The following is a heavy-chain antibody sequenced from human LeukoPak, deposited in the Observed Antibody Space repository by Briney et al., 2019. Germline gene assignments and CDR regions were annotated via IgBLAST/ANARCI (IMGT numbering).Heavy chain of an antibody. CDR2: IRYDGSNK. CDR1: GFTFSSYG. CDR3: AKLVRQSSTSCF. J-gene: IGHJ4*02. D-gene: IGHD2-2*01. Sequence: GGSLRLSCAASGFTFSSYGMHWVRQAPGKGLEWVAFIRYDGSNKYYADSVKGRFTISRDNSKNTLYLPMNSLRAEDTAVYYCAKLVRQSSTSCFWGQGTLVTVSS. V-gene: IGHV3-30*02.